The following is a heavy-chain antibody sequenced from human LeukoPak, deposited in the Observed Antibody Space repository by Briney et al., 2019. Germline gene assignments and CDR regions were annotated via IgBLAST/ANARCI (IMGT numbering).Heavy chain of an antibody. Sequence: GGSLRLSCAASGFTVSSNYMSWVRQAPGKGLEWVSAISGSGGSTYYADSVKGRFTISRDNSKNTLYLQMNSLRAEDTAVYYCARVSIAARLLDYWGQGTLVTVSS. J-gene: IGHJ4*02. CDR2: ISGSGGST. V-gene: IGHV3-23*01. D-gene: IGHD6-6*01. CDR1: GFTVSSNY. CDR3: ARVSIAARLLDY.